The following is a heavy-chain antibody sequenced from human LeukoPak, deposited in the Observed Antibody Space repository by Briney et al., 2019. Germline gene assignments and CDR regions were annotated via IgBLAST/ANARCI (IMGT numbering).Heavy chain of an antibody. CDR3: ARLYSNYGFGSGYFDL. CDR2: IYPGDSDT. Sequence: GESLKISCKGSGYSFSDFWIVWVRLMPGQGLEWMGIIYPGDSDTRYSPSFQGQVTISADKSISTAYLQWSSLKASDTAMYYCARLYSNYGFGSGYFDLWGRGTLVTVSS. D-gene: IGHD4-11*01. V-gene: IGHV5-51*01. J-gene: IGHJ2*01. CDR1: GYSFSDFW.